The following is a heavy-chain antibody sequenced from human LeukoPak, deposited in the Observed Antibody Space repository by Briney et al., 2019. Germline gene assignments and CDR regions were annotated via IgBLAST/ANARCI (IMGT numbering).Heavy chain of an antibody. Sequence: PGGSLRLSCAASGFTFSPYWMSWVRQAPGKGLEWVANKKQDGSEKYYVDSVKGRFTISRDNAKNSLYLQMDSLRADDTAVYYCARETYYYMDVWGKGTTVTVSS. CDR3: ARETYYYMDV. CDR2: KKQDGSEK. V-gene: IGHV3-7*01. CDR1: GFTFSPYW. J-gene: IGHJ6*03.